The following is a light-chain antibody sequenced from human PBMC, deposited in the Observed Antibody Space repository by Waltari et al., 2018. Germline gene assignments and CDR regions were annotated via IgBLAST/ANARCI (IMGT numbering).Light chain of an antibody. Sequence: QSALTQPPSVSGSPGQPLTIPCTGTSSDVGNYNLFSWYQHYPGKAPKLMVYEVTRRSSGVSDRFSGSKSGNTASLTIYGLQSEDEADYYCCSYAGLGIYVFGTGTKVTVL. J-gene: IGLJ1*01. CDR1: SSDVGNYNL. CDR2: EVT. CDR3: CSYAGLGIYV. V-gene: IGLV2-23*02.